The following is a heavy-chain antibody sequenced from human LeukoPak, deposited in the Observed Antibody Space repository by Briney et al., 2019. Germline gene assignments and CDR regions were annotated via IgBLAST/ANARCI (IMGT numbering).Heavy chain of an antibody. CDR2: INPDSGGA. CDR1: GYTFTEYY. D-gene: IGHD6-6*01. Sequence: ASVKLSCKASGYTFTEYYIHWVRQAPGQGLEWMGWINPDSGGANSAQSFQGRVTMARDTSVRTAYLDLTSLTSDDTAVYFCARDRRGSSSSFDYWGQGALVTVFS. V-gene: IGHV1-2*02. J-gene: IGHJ4*02. CDR3: ARDRRGSSSSFDY.